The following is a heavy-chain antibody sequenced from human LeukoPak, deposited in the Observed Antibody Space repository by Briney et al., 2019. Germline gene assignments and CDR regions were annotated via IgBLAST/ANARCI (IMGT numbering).Heavy chain of an antibody. Sequence: GGSLRLSCAASGFTFSSYSMNWVRQAPGKGLEWVSYISSSSSTIYYADSVKGRFTISRDNAKNSLYLQMNSLRAEDTAVYYCARDVPLYCSGGSCYSGRAPLYFDYWGQGTLVTVSS. V-gene: IGHV3-48*01. CDR3: ARDVPLYCSGGSCYSGRAPLYFDY. CDR1: GFTFSSYS. D-gene: IGHD2-15*01. J-gene: IGHJ4*02. CDR2: ISSSSSTI.